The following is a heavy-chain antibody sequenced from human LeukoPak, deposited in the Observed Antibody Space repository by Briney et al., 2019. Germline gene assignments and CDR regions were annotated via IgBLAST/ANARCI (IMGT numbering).Heavy chain of an antibody. CDR1: GYNFTNYW. CDR2: IYPGDSDT. J-gene: IGHJ4*02. V-gene: IGHV5-51*01. D-gene: IGHD2-2*01. Sequence: GESLKISCQGSGYNFTNYWIGWVRQMPGKGLEWMGIIYPGDSDTRYSPSFQGQVTISADKSIRAAYLQWSSLKASDTAMYYCARVFCSSISCYADFDYWGQGTLVTVS. CDR3: ARVFCSSISCYADFDY.